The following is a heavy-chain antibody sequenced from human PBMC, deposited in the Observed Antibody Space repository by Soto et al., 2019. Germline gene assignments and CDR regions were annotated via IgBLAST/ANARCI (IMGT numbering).Heavy chain of an antibody. Sequence: SETLSLTCTVSGGSISSYYWSWIRQPPGKGLEYIGYIYYSGSTNYNPSLKSRVTISVDTSKKQFSRKLSSVTAADTAVYYCARSLYSGSYTNWFDPWGQGTLVTVSS. J-gene: IGHJ5*02. V-gene: IGHV4-59*01. CDR1: GGSISSYY. CDR2: IYYSGST. CDR3: ARSLYSGSYTNWFDP. D-gene: IGHD1-26*01.